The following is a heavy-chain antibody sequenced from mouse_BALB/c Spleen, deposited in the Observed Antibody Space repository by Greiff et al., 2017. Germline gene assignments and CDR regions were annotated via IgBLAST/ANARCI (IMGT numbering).Heavy chain of an antibody. D-gene: IGHD2-2*01. Sequence: QVQLQQSGAELMKPGASVKISCKATGYTFSSYWIEWVKQRPGHGLEWIGEILPGSGSTNYNEKFKGKATFTADTSSNTAYMQLSSLTSEDSAVYYCAREGGLRRRDYFDYWGQGTTLTVSS. J-gene: IGHJ2*01. V-gene: IGHV1-9*01. CDR3: AREGGLRRRDYFDY. CDR1: GYTFSSYW. CDR2: ILPGSGST.